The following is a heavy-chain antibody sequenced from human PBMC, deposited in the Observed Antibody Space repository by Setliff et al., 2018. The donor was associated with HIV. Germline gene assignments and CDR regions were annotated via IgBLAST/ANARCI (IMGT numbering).Heavy chain of an antibody. CDR2: IWYDGSNR. CDR1: GFSIGRYG. D-gene: IGHD3-10*01. Sequence: GGSLRLSCTASGFSIGRYGMHWVRQAPGKGLEWVALIWYDGSNRYYADSVKGRFTISRDNSGNTLSLQMNRLRAEDTATYYCAKDFIWFGEYYYYGMDVWGQGTTVTVSS. V-gene: IGHV3-33*06. J-gene: IGHJ6*02. CDR3: AKDFIWFGEYYYYGMDV.